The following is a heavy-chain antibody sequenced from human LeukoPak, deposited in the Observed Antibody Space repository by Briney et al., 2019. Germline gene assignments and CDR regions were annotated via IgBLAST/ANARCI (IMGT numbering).Heavy chain of an antibody. CDR3: ARVQMATITLYYFDY. V-gene: IGHV1-18*01. D-gene: IGHD5-24*01. CDR2: ISAYNGNT. Sequence: ASVKVSCKASGGTFSSYAISWVRQAPGQGLEWMGWISAYNGNTNYAQKLQGRVTMTTDTSTSTAYMELRSLRSDDTAAYYCARVQMATITLYYFDYWGQGTLVTVSS. CDR1: GGTFSSYA. J-gene: IGHJ4*02.